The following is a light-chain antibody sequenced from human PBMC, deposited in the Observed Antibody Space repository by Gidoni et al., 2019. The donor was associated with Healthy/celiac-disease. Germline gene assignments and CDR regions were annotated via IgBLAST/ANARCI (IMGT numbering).Light chain of an antibody. CDR2: GAS. CDR3: QQYGSSPLT. Sequence: IALTQSPGTLSWSPGERATLSCRVSQSVSSSYLAWYQQKPGQAPRLLIYGASSRATGSPDRFSDSGSGTDFTLTISRLEPEDFAVYYCQQYGSSPLTFGGGTKVEIK. J-gene: IGKJ4*02. V-gene: IGKV3-20*01. CDR1: QSVSSSY.